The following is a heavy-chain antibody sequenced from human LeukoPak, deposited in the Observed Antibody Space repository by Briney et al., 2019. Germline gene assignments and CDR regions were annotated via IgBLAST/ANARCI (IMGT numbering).Heavy chain of an antibody. CDR1: GYTFTGYY. J-gene: IGHJ4*02. CDR2: INPNSGGT. Sequence: GASVKVSCKASGYTFTGYYMHWVRQAPGQGLEWMGWINPNSGGTNYAQKFQGRVTMTRDTSISTAYMELSRLRSDDTAVYYCARGAPGYSSGWTDYWGQGALVTVSS. V-gene: IGHV1-2*02. CDR3: ARGAPGYSSGWTDY. D-gene: IGHD6-19*01.